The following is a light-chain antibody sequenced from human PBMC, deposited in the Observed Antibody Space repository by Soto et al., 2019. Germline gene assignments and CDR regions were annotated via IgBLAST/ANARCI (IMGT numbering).Light chain of an antibody. CDR3: SSYAGSNNFGV. CDR2: EVS. CDR1: SRDIEAYDY. J-gene: IGLJ1*01. Sequence: QSALTQPRSVSGSPGQSVAISCTGTSRDIEAYDYVSWYQQHPGKAPKLIISEVSKRPSGVPDRFSGSKSGNTASLTVSGLQAEDEADYYCSSYAGSNNFGVFGTGTKVTVL. V-gene: IGLV2-8*01.